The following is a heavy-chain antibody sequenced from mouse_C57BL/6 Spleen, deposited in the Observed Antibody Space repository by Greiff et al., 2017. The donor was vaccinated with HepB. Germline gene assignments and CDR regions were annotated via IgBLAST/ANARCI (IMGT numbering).Heavy chain of an antibody. CDR1: GYTFTSYW. D-gene: IGHD2-4*01. CDR2: IDPSDSYT. V-gene: IGHV1-50*01. Sequence: QVQLQQSGAELGKPGASVKLSCKASGYTFTSYWMQWVKQRPGQGLGWIGEIDPSDSYTNYNQKFKGKATLTVDTSSSTAYMQLSSLTSEDSAVYYCARGRYDYDSAYWGQGTLVTVSA. J-gene: IGHJ3*01. CDR3: ARGRYDYDSAY.